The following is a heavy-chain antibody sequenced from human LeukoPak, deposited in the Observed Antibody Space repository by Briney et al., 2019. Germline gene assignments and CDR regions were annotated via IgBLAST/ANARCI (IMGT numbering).Heavy chain of an antibody. CDR2: INPNSGGT. J-gene: IGHJ5*02. CDR3: AITPLRFLEWLKSPSQDENRFGP. CDR1: GYTFTGYY. D-gene: IGHD3-3*01. Sequence: ASMKVSCKASGYTFTGYYMHWVRQAPGQGLEWMGWINPNSGGTNYAQKFQGRVTMTRDTSISTAYMELSRLRSDDTAVYYWAITPLRFLEWLKSPSQDENRFGPWGQGTLVTVSS. V-gene: IGHV1-2*02.